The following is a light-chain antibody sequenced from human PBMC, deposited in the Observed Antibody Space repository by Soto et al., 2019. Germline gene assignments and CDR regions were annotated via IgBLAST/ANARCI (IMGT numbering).Light chain of an antibody. V-gene: IGKV3-20*01. CDR2: DAS. CDR1: QSVSSSY. Sequence: ETVLTQSPGTLSLSPGERATLSCRASQSVSSSYLAWYQPKPGQAPRLLIYDASSRATGIPDRFSVSGSGTDFTLTISRLEPEDFAVYYCQQYVRSPPSWTFGQGPKVEIK. J-gene: IGKJ1*01. CDR3: QQYVRSPPSWT.